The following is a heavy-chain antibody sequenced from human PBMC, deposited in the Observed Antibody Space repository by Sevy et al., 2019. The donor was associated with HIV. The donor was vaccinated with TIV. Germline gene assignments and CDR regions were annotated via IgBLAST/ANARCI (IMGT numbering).Heavy chain of an antibody. CDR2: IFESGST. CDR1: GGSISSSY. J-gene: IGHJ4*01. D-gene: IGHD4-17*01. CDR3: ARHGAYGDYVPNDPPLDY. Sequence: SETLSLTCTVTGGSISSSYWSWIRQPPGKGLEWIGNIFESGSTNYNPSLKSRFTISLDTSKSHYYLNLNSVTAADTAVYYCARHGAYGDYVPNDPPLDYWGRGILVTVSS. V-gene: IGHV4-59*08.